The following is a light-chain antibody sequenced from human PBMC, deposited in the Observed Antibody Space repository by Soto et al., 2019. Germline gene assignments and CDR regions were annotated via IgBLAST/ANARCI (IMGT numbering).Light chain of an antibody. CDR3: QQYKTYSRT. Sequence: DIQMTQSPSTLSASVGDRITITCRASQSINTWLAWYQQIPGEAPKLLIYDGSTLERGVPSRFSGSRSGTEFTLTISRLQPDDFATFYCQQYKTYSRTFGQGTTVEVK. V-gene: IGKV1-5*03. CDR1: QSINTW. CDR2: DGS. J-gene: IGKJ1*01.